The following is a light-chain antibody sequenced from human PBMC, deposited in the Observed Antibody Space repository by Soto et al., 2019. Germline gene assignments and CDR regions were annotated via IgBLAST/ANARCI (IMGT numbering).Light chain of an antibody. CDR2: GNS. CDR3: QSYDSSPSVL. Sequence: QSVLTQPPSVSGAPGQRVTISCTGSSSNIGAGYDVHWYQQLPGTAPKLLIYGNSNRPSGVPDRFSGSKSGTSASLAIAGLQAVDESDYYCQSYDSSPSVLFGGGTKLTVL. J-gene: IGLJ2*01. V-gene: IGLV1-40*01. CDR1: SSNIGAGYD.